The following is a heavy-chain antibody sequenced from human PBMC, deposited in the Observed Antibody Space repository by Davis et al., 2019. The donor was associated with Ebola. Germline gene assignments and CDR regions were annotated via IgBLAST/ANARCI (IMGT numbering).Heavy chain of an antibody. CDR3: VKGGLKDGYKFLDS. CDR1: GFTFSSYA. J-gene: IGHJ4*02. D-gene: IGHD5-24*01. CDR2: IWDDGSNK. V-gene: IGHV3-33*06. Sequence: GGSLRLSCAASGFTFSSYAMSWVRQAPGKGLQWVAVIWDDGSNKYYADSVKGRFTISRDNSKDTLSLQMNSLRAEDTAVYYCVKGGLKDGYKFLDSWGQGTLVTVSS.